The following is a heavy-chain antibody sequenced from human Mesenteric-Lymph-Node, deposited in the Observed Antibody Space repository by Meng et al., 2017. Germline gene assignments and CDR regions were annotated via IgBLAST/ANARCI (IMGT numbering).Heavy chain of an antibody. V-gene: IGHV3-20*04. Sequence: GGSLRLSCTTSGFSFDDYGMTWVRQAPGKGLEWVSNINWNGGSTVYGDSVKGRFTISRDNAKNSLYLQMNSLRAEDTALYYCARESDFFDSNGYRSPDAFDIWGQGTVVTVSS. CDR2: INWNGGST. D-gene: IGHD3-22*01. CDR1: GFSFDDYG. J-gene: IGHJ3*02. CDR3: ARESDFFDSNGYRSPDAFDI.